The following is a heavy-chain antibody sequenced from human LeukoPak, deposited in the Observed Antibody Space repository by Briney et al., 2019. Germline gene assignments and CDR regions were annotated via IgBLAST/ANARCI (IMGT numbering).Heavy chain of an antibody. Sequence: ASVKVSCKASGYTFIDYYIHWVRQAPGQGLEWMGWVSTYSGNTNYAQKFQGRVTMTRDTSTNTAYMELKNLRPDDTAIYYCARDLGYCSFGFGLGNCNRKWFDPWGQGTLVSVSS. CDR2: VSTYSGNT. CDR1: GYTFIDYY. V-gene: IGHV1/OR15-2*02. D-gene: IGHD2-2*03. J-gene: IGHJ5*02. CDR3: ARDLGYCSFGFGLGNCNRKWFDP.